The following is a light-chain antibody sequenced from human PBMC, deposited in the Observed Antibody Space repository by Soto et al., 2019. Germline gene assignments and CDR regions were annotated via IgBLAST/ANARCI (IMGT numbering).Light chain of an antibody. CDR1: QSISSW. V-gene: IGKV1-5*01. CDR3: QYLNSFPLT. J-gene: IGKJ4*01. CDR2: DAS. Sequence: DIQMTQSPSTLSVSVGDRVTITCRASQSISSWLAWYQQKPGKAPKVLIYDASSLERGVPSRFSGSGSGTDFSLTISSLQPEDVATYYCQYLNSFPLTFGGGTKVEIK.